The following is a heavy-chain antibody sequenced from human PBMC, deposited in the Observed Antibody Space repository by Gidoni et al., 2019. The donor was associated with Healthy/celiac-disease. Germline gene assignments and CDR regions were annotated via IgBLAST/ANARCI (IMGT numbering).Heavy chain of an antibody. Sequence: EVQLVESGGGLVQPGGSLRLSCAASGFTFSSYWMSWVRQAPGKGLEWVANIKQDGSEKYYVDSVKGRFTISRDNAKNSLYLQMNSLRAEDTAVYYCARAVPIVVVIDDAFDIWGQGTMVTVSS. CDR1: GFTFSSYW. CDR2: IKQDGSEK. CDR3: ARAVPIVVVIDDAFDI. V-gene: IGHV3-7*01. J-gene: IGHJ3*02. D-gene: IGHD3-22*01.